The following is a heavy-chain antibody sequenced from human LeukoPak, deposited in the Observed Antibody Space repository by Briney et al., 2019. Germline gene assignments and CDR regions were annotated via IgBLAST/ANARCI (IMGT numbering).Heavy chain of an antibody. J-gene: IGHJ4*02. D-gene: IGHD5-24*01. CDR1: GYTFTSYG. CDR3: AREVEMATITNFDY. V-gene: IGHV1-46*01. CDR2: INPSGGST. Sequence: ASVKVSCKASGYTFTSYGISWVRQAPGQGLEWMGIINPSGGSTSYAQKFQGRVTMTRDTSTSTVYMELSSLRSEDTAVYYCAREVEMATITNFDYWGQGTLVTVSS.